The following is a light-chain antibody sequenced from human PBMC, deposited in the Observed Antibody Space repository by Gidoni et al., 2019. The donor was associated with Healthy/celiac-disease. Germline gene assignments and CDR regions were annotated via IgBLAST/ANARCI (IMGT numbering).Light chain of an antibody. V-gene: IGKV1-5*01. CDR3: QQYNSYCT. Sequence: DIQMTQSPSTLSASGGDRVTITCRASQSISSWLAWYPQKPGKAPKLLIYDASSLESGVPSRFSGSGSGTEFTLTISSLQPDDFATYFCQQYNSYCTFGQGTKVEIK. CDR2: DAS. CDR1: QSISSW. J-gene: IGKJ1*01.